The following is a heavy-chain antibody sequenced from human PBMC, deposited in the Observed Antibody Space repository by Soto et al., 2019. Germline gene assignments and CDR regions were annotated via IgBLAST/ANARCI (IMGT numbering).Heavy chain of an antibody. CDR2: ICNSGTT. V-gene: IGHV4-59*08. CDR1: GGSIRSYC. CDR3: ARHEIGYLVRTKSYYFDY. D-gene: IGHD3-22*01. Sequence: SETLSLTCTVSGGSIRSYCWTWIRQPPGEGLEWIGCICNSGTTNYNPSLKSRVAISIDTSKNQFSLKLSSVTVADTAVYYCARHEIGYLVRTKSYYFDYWGQGTLVTVSS. J-gene: IGHJ4*02.